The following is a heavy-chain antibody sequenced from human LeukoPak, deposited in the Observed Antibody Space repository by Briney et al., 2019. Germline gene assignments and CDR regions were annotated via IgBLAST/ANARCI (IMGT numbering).Heavy chain of an antibody. CDR1: GASISDYY. CDR2: IYYTGRT. D-gene: IGHD2-2*01. J-gene: IGHJ4*02. Sequence: SETLSLTCTVSGASISDYYWSWIRQPPGKGLEWFGYIYYTGRTKYNPSIESRVTISIDTSKNHLYLKLSSVTAADTAMYYCARHSRAYSSTSGTFEYWGQGTLVTVSS. V-gene: IGHV4-59*08. CDR3: ARHSRAYSSTSGTFEY.